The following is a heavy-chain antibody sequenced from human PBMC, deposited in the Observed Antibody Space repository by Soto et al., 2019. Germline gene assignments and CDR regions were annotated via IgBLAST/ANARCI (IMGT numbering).Heavy chain of an antibody. CDR1: EFNIIDHA. Sequence: ASEFNIIDHAVRRISKATGKGLEWVSAISGSGGSTYYADSVKGRFTISRDNSKNTLYLQMNSLRAEDTAVYYCAKDYCTNGVCYPDYWGQGTLVTVS. CDR3: AKDYCTNGVCYPDY. D-gene: IGHD2-8*01. J-gene: IGHJ4*02. V-gene: IGHV3-23*01. CDR2: ISGSGGST.